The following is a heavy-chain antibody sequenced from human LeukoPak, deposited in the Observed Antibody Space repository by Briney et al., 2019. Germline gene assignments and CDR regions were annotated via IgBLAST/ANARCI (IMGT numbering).Heavy chain of an antibody. V-gene: IGHV1-8*01. CDR3: ARFRYSSSWQYYYYGMDV. Sequence: ASVKVSCKASGYTFTSYDINWVRQATGQGLEWMGWMNPNSGNTGYAQKFQGRVTMTRNTSISTAYMELSSLRSEDTAVYYCARFRYSSSWQYYYYGMDVWGQGTTVTVSS. D-gene: IGHD6-13*01. CDR2: MNPNSGNT. CDR1: GYTFTSYD. J-gene: IGHJ6*02.